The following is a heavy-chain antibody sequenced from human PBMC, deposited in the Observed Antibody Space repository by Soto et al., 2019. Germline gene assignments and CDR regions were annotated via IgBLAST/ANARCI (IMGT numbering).Heavy chain of an antibody. CDR1: GVTFSSYS. CDR2: ISSSSSSI. J-gene: IGHJ5*02. CDR3: ARYYCSSTSCYVNWFDP. Sequence: GGSLRLSCAASGVTFSSYSMNWVRQAPGKGLEWVSSISSSSSSIYYADSVRGRFTISRDNAKNSLYLQMNSLRAEDTAVYYCARYYCSSTSCYVNWFDPWGQGTLVTVSS. D-gene: IGHD2-2*01. V-gene: IGHV3-21*01.